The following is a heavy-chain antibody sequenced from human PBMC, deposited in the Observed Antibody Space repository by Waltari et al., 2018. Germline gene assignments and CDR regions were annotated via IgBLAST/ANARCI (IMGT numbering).Heavy chain of an antibody. CDR1: GGSISSSSYY. D-gene: IGHD2-2*02. CDR2: IYYSGST. CDR3: ARAAWGYCSSTSCYTWFDP. V-gene: IGHV4-39*07. Sequence: QLQLQESGPGLVKPSETLSLTCTVSGGSISSSSYYWGWIRQPPGKGLEWIGSIYYSGSTYYTPSLKSRVTRSVDTSKNQFSLKLSSVTAADTAVYYCARAAWGYCSSTSCYTWFDPWGQGTLVTVSS. J-gene: IGHJ5*02.